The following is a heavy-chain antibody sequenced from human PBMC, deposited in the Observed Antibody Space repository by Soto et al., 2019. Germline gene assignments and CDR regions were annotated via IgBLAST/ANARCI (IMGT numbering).Heavy chain of an antibody. CDR3: LRGNSGYGNFDY. CDR1: GFTFSSYW. D-gene: IGHD5-12*01. J-gene: IGHJ4*02. Sequence: PGGSLRLSCAASGFTFSSYWMHWVRQAPVKGLVWVSRIKGDGSETNYADSVKGRFTISRDNAKNTLYLQLNSLRAEDTAVYYCLRGNSGYGNFDYWGQGTRVTVSS. CDR2: IKGDGSET. V-gene: IGHV3-74*01.